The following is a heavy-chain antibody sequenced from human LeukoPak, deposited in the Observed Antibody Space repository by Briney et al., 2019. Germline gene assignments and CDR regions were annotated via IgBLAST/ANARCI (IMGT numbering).Heavy chain of an antibody. D-gene: IGHD3-16*01. V-gene: IGHV4-59*01. CDR2: IYYSGST. CDR1: GVSISSYY. Sequence: AETLSLTCTVSGVSISSYYWSWVRQPPGKGLEWIGYIYYSGSTNYNPSLKSRVTISVDTSKNQFSLKLSSVTAADTAVYYCARSRVTTSGLYYYYYMDVWGKGTTVTISS. CDR3: ARSRVTTSGLYYYYYMDV. J-gene: IGHJ6*03.